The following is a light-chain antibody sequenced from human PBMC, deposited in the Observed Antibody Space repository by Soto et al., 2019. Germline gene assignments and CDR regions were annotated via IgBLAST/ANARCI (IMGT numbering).Light chain of an antibody. CDR2: GAS. CDR3: QQYNNWPNT. Sequence: EIVMTQSPATLSVSPWERATLSCRASQSVSRNLAWYQQKPGQAPRLLIYGASTRATGIPARFSGSGSGTEFTLTISSLQSEDFAVYYCQQYNNWPNTFGPGTKVDIK. V-gene: IGKV3-15*01. J-gene: IGKJ3*01. CDR1: QSVSRN.